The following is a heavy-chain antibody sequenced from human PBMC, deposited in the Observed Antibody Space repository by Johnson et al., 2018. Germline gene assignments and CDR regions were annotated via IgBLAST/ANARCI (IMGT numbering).Heavy chain of an antibody. J-gene: IGHJ6*03. CDR1: GVTFRSDA. CDR2: ISYDERGK. D-gene: IGHD1-1*01. Sequence: QVQLVQSGGGVVQXGGSLRLXCAASGVTFRSDAMHWVRQAPGKGLEWVAVISYDERGKFYEDSVKGRFPISGDNSKNTLSHQMNSLRPEDTAVYYCASDGSTGTYSNYYYMDVWGKGPTVTVSS. V-gene: IGHV3-30*04. CDR3: ASDGSTGTYSNYYYMDV.